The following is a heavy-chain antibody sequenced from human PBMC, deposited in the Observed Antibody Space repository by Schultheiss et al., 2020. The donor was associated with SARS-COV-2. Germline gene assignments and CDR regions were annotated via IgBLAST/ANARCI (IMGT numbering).Heavy chain of an antibody. CDR1: GGSFSGYY. V-gene: IGHV4-34*01. Sequence: SETLSLTCAVYGGSFSGYYWSWIRQPPGKGLEWIGEINHSGSTNYNPSLKSRVTISVDTSKNQFSLKLSSVTAADTAVYYCARVSTMAVVVDYWGQGTLVTVSS. J-gene: IGHJ4*02. CDR3: ARVSTMAVVVDY. CDR2: INHSGST. D-gene: IGHD2-21*01.